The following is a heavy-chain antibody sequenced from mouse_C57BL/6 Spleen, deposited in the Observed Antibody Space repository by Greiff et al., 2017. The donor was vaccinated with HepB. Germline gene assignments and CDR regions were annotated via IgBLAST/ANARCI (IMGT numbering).Heavy chain of an antibody. CDR3: ASNEEGMYYTGSGGAWFAY. V-gene: IGHV1-62-2*01. D-gene: IGHD1-1*01. CDR2: FYPGGGSI. CDR1: GYTFTEYT. Sequence: QVQLQQSGAELVKPGASVKLSCKASGYTFTEYTIHWVKQRPGQGLEWIGWFYPGGGSIKYNEKIKDKATLTADKSSSTAYMELSRLTSEDSAVYVCASNEEGMYYTGSGGAWFAYWGQGTLVTVSA. J-gene: IGHJ3*01.